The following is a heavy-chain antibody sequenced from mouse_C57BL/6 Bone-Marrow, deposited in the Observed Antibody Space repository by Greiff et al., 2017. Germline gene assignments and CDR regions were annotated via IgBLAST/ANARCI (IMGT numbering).Heavy chain of an antibody. Sequence: QVQLKQPGAELVKPGASVKLSCKASGYTFTSYWMHWVKQRPGQGLEWIGMIHPNSGSTNYNEKFKSKATLTVDKSSSTAYMQLSSLTSEDSAVYYGARLGDGYYDAMDYWGQGTSVTVSS. V-gene: IGHV1-64*01. CDR1: GYTFTSYW. J-gene: IGHJ4*01. CDR3: ARLGDGYYDAMDY. CDR2: IHPNSGST. D-gene: IGHD2-3*01.